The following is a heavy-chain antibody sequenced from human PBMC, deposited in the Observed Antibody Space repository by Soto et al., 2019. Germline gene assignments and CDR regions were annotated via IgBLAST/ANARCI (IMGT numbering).Heavy chain of an antibody. CDR3: ARDGRDGYNFDQYYYYGIDV. V-gene: IGHV1-46*01. J-gene: IGHJ6*02. CDR2: INPSGGST. D-gene: IGHD5-12*01. CDR1: GYTFTSYY. Sequence: ASVKVSCKASGYTFTSYYMHWVRQAPGQGLEWMGIINPSGGSTSYAQKFQGRVTMTRDTSTSTVYMELSSLRSEDTAVYYCARDGRDGYNFDQYYYYGIDVWSQGTTVTVSS.